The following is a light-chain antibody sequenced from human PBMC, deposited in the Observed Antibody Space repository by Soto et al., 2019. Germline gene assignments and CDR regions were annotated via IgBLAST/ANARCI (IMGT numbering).Light chain of an antibody. CDR1: SSNIGAGYD. CDR2: GNN. Sequence: QSVLTQPPSVSGAPGQRVTISCTGSSSNIGAGYDVNWYQQLPGTAPKLLIYGNNNRPSGVPDRFSDSKSGTSASLAITGLQAEDEADYYCQSYDNSLSGPVFGGGTKVTVL. CDR3: QSYDNSLSGPV. V-gene: IGLV1-40*01. J-gene: IGLJ2*01.